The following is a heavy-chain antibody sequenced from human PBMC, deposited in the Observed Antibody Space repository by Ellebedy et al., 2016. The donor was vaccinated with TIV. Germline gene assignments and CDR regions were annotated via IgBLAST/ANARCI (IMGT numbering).Heavy chain of an antibody. J-gene: IGHJ5*02. V-gene: IGHV4-30-2*01. D-gene: IGHD3-10*01. CDR1: GGSITTGENA. Sequence: SETLSLXXTVAGGSITTGENAWTWVRQARGKGLEWIGFTYHNGNPSYNPSLEGRVTISADSSKNQFSLRLTSVTAADTAIYYCARGRYHGGGSSAWFDPWGLGIHVTVSA. CDR2: TYHNGNP. CDR3: ARGRYHGGGSSAWFDP.